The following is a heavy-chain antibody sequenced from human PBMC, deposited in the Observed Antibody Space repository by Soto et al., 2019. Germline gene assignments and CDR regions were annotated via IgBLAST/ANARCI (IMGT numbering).Heavy chain of an antibody. CDR2: FFYGGTS. D-gene: IGHD2-2*01. CDR3: ARSDSAVVPAAMSWFDP. V-gene: IGHV4-59*01. CDR1: GGSTSSYY. Sequence: PSETLSLACTVSGGSTSSYYWGWIRQPPGKALEWIGYFFYGGTSNYNPSLRSRVTISGDTAENQLSLRLTSVTAADTAVYYCARSDSAVVPAAMSWFDPWGQGTLVTVSS. J-gene: IGHJ5*02.